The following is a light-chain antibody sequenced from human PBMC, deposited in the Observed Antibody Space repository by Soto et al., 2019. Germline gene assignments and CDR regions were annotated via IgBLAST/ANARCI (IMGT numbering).Light chain of an antibody. V-gene: IGKV1-12*01. CDR2: AAS. CDR3: QQANSFTLT. CDR1: QGIGKS. Sequence: DIQMTQSPSSLSASVGDRVSITCRASQGIGKSLAWYQHRPGKVPKLLIYAASSLQSGVPSRFSGSGSGTDFNLTISRLQTEDFAIYDCQQANSFTLTFGGGTKVDIK. J-gene: IGKJ4*01.